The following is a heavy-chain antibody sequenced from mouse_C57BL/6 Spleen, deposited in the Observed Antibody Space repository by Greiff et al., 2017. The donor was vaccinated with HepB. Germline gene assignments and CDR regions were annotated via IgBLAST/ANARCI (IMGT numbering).Heavy chain of an antibody. Sequence: VQLKESVAELVRPGASVKLSCTASGFNIKNTYMHWVKQRPEQGLEWIGRIDPANGNTKYAPKFQGKATITADTSSNTAYLQLSSLTSEDTAIYYCARNPLGVRRGYYFDYWGQGTTLTVSS. CDR2: IDPANGNT. CDR3: ARNPLGVRRGYYFDY. CDR1: GFNIKNTY. D-gene: IGHD2-4*01. J-gene: IGHJ2*01. V-gene: IGHV14-3*01.